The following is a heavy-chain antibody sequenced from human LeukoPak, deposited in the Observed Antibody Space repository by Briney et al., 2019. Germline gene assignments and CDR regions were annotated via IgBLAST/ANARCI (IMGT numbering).Heavy chain of an antibody. J-gene: IGHJ4*02. CDR2: ICGDGGRT. V-gene: IGHV3-43*02. D-gene: IGHD3-22*01. Sequence: GGSLRLSCAASGFTFDDYAMHWVRQAPGKGLEWVSLICGDGGRTYYADSVKGRFTISRDNSKNSLFLQMKSLRTDGTALYYCVTEPHYYDRSGYFWGQGTLVTVSS. CDR3: VTEPHYYDRSGYF. CDR1: GFTFDDYA.